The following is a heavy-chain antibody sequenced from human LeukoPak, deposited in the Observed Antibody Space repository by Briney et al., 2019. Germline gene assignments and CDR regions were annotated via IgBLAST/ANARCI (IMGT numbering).Heavy chain of an antibody. CDR1: GGSFSGYY. CDR2: IYTSGST. D-gene: IGHD3-10*01. J-gene: IGHJ6*03. V-gene: IGHV4-4*07. Sequence: SETLSLTCAVYGGSFSGYYWSWIRQPAGKGLEWIGRIYTSGSTNYNPSLKSRVTISVDTSKNQFSLKLSSVTAADTAVYYCARDRAYGSGSYPYYYMDVWGKGTTVTISS. CDR3: ARDRAYGSGSYPYYYMDV.